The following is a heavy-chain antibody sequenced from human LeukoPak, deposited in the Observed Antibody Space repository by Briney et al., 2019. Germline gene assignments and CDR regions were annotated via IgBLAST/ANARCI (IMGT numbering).Heavy chain of an antibody. J-gene: IGHJ4*02. V-gene: IGHV4-30-2*01. Sequence: SETLSLTCTVSGGSISSGGYYWSWIRQPPGKGLEWIGYIYHSGSTYYNPSLKSRVTISVDTSKNQFSLKLSSVTAADTAVYYCARGGWYRGGLDYWGQGTLVTVSS. CDR3: ARGGWYRGGLDY. CDR2: IYHSGST. CDR1: GGSISSGGYY. D-gene: IGHD6-19*01.